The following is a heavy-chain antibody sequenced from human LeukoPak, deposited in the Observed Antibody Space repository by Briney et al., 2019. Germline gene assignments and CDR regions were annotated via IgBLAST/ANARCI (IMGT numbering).Heavy chain of an antibody. V-gene: IGHV1-46*01. Sequence: ASVKVSCKASGYTFTSYYMHWVRQAPGQGLEWMGIINPDGGGTTSAQKFQGRVAITRDTFTSTFYMEVSSLRSEDTAVYYCARETVVVVDANYFDYWGQGTLVTVSS. D-gene: IGHD2-21*01. CDR3: ARETVVVVDANYFDY. CDR1: GYTFTSYY. J-gene: IGHJ4*02. CDR2: INPDGGGT.